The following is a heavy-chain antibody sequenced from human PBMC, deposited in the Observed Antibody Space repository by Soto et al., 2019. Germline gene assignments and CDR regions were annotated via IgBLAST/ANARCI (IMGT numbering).Heavy chain of an antibody. CDR1: GFPFDDHA. D-gene: IGHD4-17*01. Sequence: EVELVESGGGLVQPGRSLRLFCAASGFPFDDHAMHWVRQVPGKGLEWVSGISWKSDVKGYADSVKGRFTISRDNAKNSLFLQMNSLRTEDTALYYCARDPFRTVTTFDHWGQGTLVTVSS. V-gene: IGHV3-9*01. CDR3: ARDPFRTVTTFDH. J-gene: IGHJ4*02. CDR2: ISWKSDVK.